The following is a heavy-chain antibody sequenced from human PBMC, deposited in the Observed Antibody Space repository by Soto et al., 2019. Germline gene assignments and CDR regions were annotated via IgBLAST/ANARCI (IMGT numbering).Heavy chain of an antibody. CDR2: IYPGDSDT. Sequence: EVQLVQSGAEVKKPGESLKISCEGSGYSFSSYWIGWVRQMPGKGLEWMGIIYPGDSDTRYSPSFQGQVAISADKSISTAYLQWSSLKGSETAMYYCARHPSYYDVLTGYYQAIYWGQGTLVTVSS. V-gene: IGHV5-51*01. D-gene: IGHD3-9*01. CDR1: GYSFSSYW. CDR3: ARHPSYYDVLTGYYQAIY. J-gene: IGHJ4*02.